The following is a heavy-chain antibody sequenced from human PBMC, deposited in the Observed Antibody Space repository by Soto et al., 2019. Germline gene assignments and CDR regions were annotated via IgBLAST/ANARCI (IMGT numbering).Heavy chain of an antibody. CDR2: ITPIINIA. V-gene: IGHV1-69*02. D-gene: IGHD3-3*01. Sequence: CKTAGCSFSRYTINWVRQAPGQGLEWMGRITPIINIANYAQKFQGRVTITADKVTSTAYMELSSLRSEDTAVYYCARAFTIQDGSDVWGQGTMVTVSS. CDR3: ARAFTIQDGSDV. J-gene: IGHJ3*01. CDR1: GCSFSRYT.